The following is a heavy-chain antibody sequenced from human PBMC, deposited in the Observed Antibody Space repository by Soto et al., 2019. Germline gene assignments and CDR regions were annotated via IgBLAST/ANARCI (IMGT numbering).Heavy chain of an antibody. CDR3: ARNYGSVCYRTIVY. D-gene: IGHD3-10*01. V-gene: IGHV4-34*01. CDR1: DGSFSGYY. J-gene: IGHJ4*02. Sequence: QVQLQQWGAGLLKPTETLSLTCAVYDGSFSGYYWSWIRQPPGKGLEWIGEINHSGGTNYNPSLKSRVTISVDTSMNQFSLKLSSVTSADTAVYYCARNYGSVCYRTIVYWGQGTLVTVSS. CDR2: INHSGGT.